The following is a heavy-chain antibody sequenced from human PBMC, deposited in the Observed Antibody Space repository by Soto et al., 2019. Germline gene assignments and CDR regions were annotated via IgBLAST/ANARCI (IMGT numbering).Heavy chain of an antibody. CDR2: FIRVSGPA. CDR3: AKMICSGGSCYSGWFDP. V-gene: IGHV1-69*01. J-gene: IGHJ5*02. Sequence: QVQLVQSGAEVKKPGSSVKVSCKASGGTFSSFTISWVRQAPRQGLEWMGGFIRVSGPAHYAQQFQGRVTLTADESSNTTYMELSSLRSADTAVYYCAKMICSGGSCYSGWFDPWGQGTLVIVAS. D-gene: IGHD2-15*01. CDR1: GGTFSSFT.